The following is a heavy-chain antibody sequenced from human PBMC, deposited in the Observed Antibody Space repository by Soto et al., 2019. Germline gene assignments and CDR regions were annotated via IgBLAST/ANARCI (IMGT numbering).Heavy chain of an antibody. CDR3: VREDILGVRSFDY. J-gene: IGHJ4*02. V-gene: IGHV3-48*02. CDR1: GFTFSGYS. CDR2: ISSGSKTI. D-gene: IGHD3-9*01. Sequence: GGSLRLSCAASGFTFSGYSVNWVRQAPGKGLGRVSYISSGSKTIYYAESVKGRFTVSRDNARNSQYLQMNSLRDEDTAVYYCVREDILGVRSFDYWGQGTLVTVSS.